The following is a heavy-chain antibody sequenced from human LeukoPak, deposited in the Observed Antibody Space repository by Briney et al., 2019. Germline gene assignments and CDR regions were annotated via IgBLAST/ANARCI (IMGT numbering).Heavy chain of an antibody. CDR2: INPDSGGT. J-gene: IGHJ4*02. V-gene: IGHV1-2*02. CDR3: GRDFRDSLDY. CDR1: GYTFTGYY. Sequence: ASVKVSCKASGYTFTGYYMLWVRQAPGQGLEWMGWINPDSGGTNFAQKFQGRVTMTRDTSISTAYMELSRLRADDTAVYYCGRDFRDSLDYWGQGALVTVSS.